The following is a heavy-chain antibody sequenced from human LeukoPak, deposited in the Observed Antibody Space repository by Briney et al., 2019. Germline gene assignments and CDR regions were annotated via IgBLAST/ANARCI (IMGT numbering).Heavy chain of an antibody. CDR1: GDSISSYY. Sequence: SETLSLTCTVSGDSISSYYWSWIRQPPGKGLEWIGYIYYSRSTNYNPSLKSRVTISLDTSKNQFSLKLNSVSAADTAVYYCARHGANRQQLVMAFDIWGQGTMVTVSS. J-gene: IGHJ3*02. CDR3: ARHGANRQQLVMAFDI. CDR2: IYYSRST. D-gene: IGHD6-13*01. V-gene: IGHV4-59*08.